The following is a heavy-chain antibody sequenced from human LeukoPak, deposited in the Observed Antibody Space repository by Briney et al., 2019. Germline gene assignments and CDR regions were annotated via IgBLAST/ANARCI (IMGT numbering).Heavy chain of an antibody. V-gene: IGHV3-21*01. CDR1: AFPFSTYS. D-gene: IGHD1-7*01. Sequence: MTGGSLRLSCAASAFPFSTYSMNWVRQAPGKGLEWVSSDSSGSGIIFYADSVEGRFTISRDNAENSLYLQMNSLRAEDTAVYFCARGGTGATRDDTFDIWGQGAMVTVPS. J-gene: IGHJ3*02. CDR2: DSSGSGII. CDR3: ARGGTGATRDDTFDI.